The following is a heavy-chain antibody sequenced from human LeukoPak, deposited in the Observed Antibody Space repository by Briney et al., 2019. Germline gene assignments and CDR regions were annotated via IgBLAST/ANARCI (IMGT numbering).Heavy chain of an antibody. J-gene: IGHJ4*02. CDR2: ISAYNGNT. D-gene: IGHD2-15*01. V-gene: IGHV1-18*01. CDR1: GYTFTSYG. Sequence: ASVKVSCKASGYTFTSYGIIWVRQAPGQGLEWMGWISAYNGNTNYAQKLQGRVTMTTDTSTSTAYMELRSLRSDDTAVYYCARDGPYCSGGSCLVVWGQGTLVTVSS. CDR3: ARDGPYCSGGSCLVV.